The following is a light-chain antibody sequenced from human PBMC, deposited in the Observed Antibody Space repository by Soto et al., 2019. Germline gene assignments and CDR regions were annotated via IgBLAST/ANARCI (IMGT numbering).Light chain of an antibody. CDR3: QQSYSQNT. CDR1: QTIAPY. CDR2: STS. V-gene: IGKV1-39*01. Sequence: DIHLTQSPSSLSASVGDSVTITCRASQTIAPYLHWYQQKPGKAPQLLIYSTSSLQSGGPSRFSGSGSGTDLTLTITSLQPDDFATYYCQQSYSQNTFGQGTTVEIK. J-gene: IGKJ2*01.